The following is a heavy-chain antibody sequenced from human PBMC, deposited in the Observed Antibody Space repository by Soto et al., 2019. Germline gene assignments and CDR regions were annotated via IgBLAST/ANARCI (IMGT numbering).Heavy chain of an antibody. CDR2: IYHSGST. V-gene: IGHV4-30-2*01. Sequence: PSETLSLTCAVSGGSISSCGYSWSWIRQPPGKGLEWIGYIYHSGSTYYNPSLKRRVTIPGDRSKNQFSLKLSSVTAADTAVYYCARVPDRWGQGTLVTVS. J-gene: IGHJ5*02. D-gene: IGHD2-2*01. CDR3: ARVPDR. CDR1: GGSISSCGYS.